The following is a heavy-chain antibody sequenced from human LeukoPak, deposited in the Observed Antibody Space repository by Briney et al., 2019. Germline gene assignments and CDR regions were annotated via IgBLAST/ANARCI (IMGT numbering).Heavy chain of an antibody. CDR3: ARDYGSIAARTPNRAPDY. CDR2: ISAYNGNT. V-gene: IGHV1-18*01. D-gene: IGHD6-6*01. Sequence: ASVKVSRKASGYTFTSYGISWVRQAPGQGLEWMGWISAYNGNTNYAQKLQGRVTMTTDTSTSTAYMELRSLRFDDTAVYYCARDYGSIAARTPNRAPDYWGQGTLVTVSS. CDR1: GYTFTSYG. J-gene: IGHJ4*02.